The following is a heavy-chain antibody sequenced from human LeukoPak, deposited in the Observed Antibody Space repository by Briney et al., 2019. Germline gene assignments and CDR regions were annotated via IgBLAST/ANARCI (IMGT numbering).Heavy chain of an antibody. CDR2: INHSGNT. J-gene: IGHJ4*02. D-gene: IGHD3-22*01. V-gene: IGHV4-34*01. CDR3: ARSKDGSGFAAY. Sequence: SETLSLTCTVSGGSISSYYWTWIRQPPGKGLEWIGEINHSGNTNYNPSLKSRVAMSVGTSKNQFSLKLSSVIAADTAMYYCARSKDGSGFAAYWGQGTQVTVSS. CDR1: GGSISSYY.